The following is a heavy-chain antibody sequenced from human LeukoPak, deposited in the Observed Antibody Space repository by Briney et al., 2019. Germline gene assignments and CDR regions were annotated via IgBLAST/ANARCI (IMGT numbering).Heavy chain of an antibody. CDR1: GYTFTDYY. D-gene: IGHD5-12*01. V-gene: IGHV1-69*02. J-gene: IGHJ3*02. CDR3: ARPSGRGYSGYDLEAFDI. Sequence: GASVKVSCKASGYTFTDYYIHWVRQAPGQGLEWMGRIIPILGIANYAQKFQGRVTITADKSTSTAYMELSSLRSEDTAVYYCARPSGRGYSGYDLEAFDIWGQGTMVTVSS. CDR2: IIPILGIA.